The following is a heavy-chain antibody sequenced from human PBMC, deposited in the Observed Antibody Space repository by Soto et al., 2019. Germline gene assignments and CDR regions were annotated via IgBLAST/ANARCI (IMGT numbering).Heavy chain of an antibody. CDR2: IIPIFGTP. V-gene: IGHV1-69*18. D-gene: IGHD3-16*01. CDR3: ARDSRLWGSTGWKREKLFDI. Sequence: QLQLEQSGAEVKRPGSSVKVSCKTSGGNFNTYPISWVRQAPGHRLEWMGKIIPIFGTPDYAQKFQGRVTINADEATTTVYMELRSLKSDDSAVYYCARDSRLWGSTGWKREKLFDIWGQGTMVTVSS. CDR1: GGNFNTYP. J-gene: IGHJ3*02.